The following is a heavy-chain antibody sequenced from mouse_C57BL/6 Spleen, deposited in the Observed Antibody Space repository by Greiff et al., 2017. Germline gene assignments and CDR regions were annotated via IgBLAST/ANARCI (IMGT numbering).Heavy chain of an antibody. D-gene: IGHD2-2*01. CDR1: GYTFTSYW. CDR3: VVGRGDY. V-gene: IGHV1-50*01. Sequence: QVQLQQPGAELVKPGASVKLFCKASGYTFTSYWMQWVKQRPGQGLEWIGEIEPSDSYTNYNQKFKGQATLTVDTSSSTAYMQLSSLTSEASAVYYCVVGRGDYWGQGTTLTVSS. CDR2: IEPSDSYT. J-gene: IGHJ2*01.